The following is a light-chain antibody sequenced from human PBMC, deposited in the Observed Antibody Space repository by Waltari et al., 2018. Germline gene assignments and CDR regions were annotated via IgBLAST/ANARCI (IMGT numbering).Light chain of an antibody. V-gene: IGLV2-14*03. CDR1: SRDVGAYNY. CDR3: SSYTSSSTPLV. J-gene: IGLJ2*01. Sequence: QSALTQPASVSGSPGQSIPLPCTGTSRDVGAYNYVSLYQQHPGQAPKLMIYDVTSRPSGVSNRFSGSKSGNTASLTISGLQAEDEADYYCSSYTSSSTPLVFGGGTKLTVL. CDR2: DVT.